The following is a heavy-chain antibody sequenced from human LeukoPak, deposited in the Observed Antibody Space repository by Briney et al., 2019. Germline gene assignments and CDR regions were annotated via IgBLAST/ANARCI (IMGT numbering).Heavy chain of an antibody. CDR2: INSDGSWT. V-gene: IGHV3-74*01. J-gene: IGHJ4*02. D-gene: IGHD2-2*01. CDR1: GNYW. CDR3: VSFYETY. Sequence: GGSLRLSCAATGNYWMHWVRQAPGKGLVWVSHINSDGSWTSYADSVKGRFTISKDNAKNTVYLQMNNLRAEDTAVYYCVSFYETYWGRGTLVTVSS.